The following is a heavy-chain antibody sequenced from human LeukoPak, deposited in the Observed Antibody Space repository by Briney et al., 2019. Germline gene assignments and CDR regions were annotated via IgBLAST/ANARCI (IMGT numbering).Heavy chain of an antibody. V-gene: IGHV4-39*07. Sequence: PSETLSLTCTVSGGSISSSSYYWGWIRQPPGKGLEWIGSIYYSGSTYYNPSLKSRVTISVDTSKNQFSLKLSSVTAADTAVYYCATFKKESGHYDYWGQGTLVTVSS. J-gene: IGHJ4*02. CDR3: ATFKKESGHYDY. CDR2: IYYSGST. D-gene: IGHD3-16*01. CDR1: GGSISSSSYY.